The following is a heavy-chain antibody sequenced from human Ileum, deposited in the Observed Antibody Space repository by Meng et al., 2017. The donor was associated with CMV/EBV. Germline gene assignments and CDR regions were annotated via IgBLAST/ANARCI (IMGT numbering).Heavy chain of an antibody. CDR1: GFTFSSYW. J-gene: IGHJ6*02. CDR2: IKQDGSEK. D-gene: IGHD1-26*01. V-gene: IGHV3-7*01. Sequence: GESLKISCAASGFTFSSYWMSWVRQAPGKGLEWVANIKQDGSEKYYVDSVKGRFTISRDNAKNSLYLQMNSLRAEDTAVYYCARINSGTYYTHYYYGMDVWGQGTTVTVSS. CDR3: ARINSGTYYTHYYYGMDV.